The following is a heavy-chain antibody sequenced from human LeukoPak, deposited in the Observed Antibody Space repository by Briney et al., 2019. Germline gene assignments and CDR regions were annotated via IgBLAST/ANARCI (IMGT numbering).Heavy chain of an antibody. CDR3: ARHSYDSSGYYYDY. V-gene: IGHV4-4*09. J-gene: IGHJ4*02. CDR2: IYTSGST. CDR1: GGSISSYY. Sequence: SGTLSLTCTVSGGSISSYYWSWIRQPPGKGLEWIGYIYTSGSTNYNPSLKSRVTISVDTSKNQFSLKLSSVTAADTAVYYCARHSYDSSGYYYDYWGQGTLVTVSS. D-gene: IGHD3-22*01.